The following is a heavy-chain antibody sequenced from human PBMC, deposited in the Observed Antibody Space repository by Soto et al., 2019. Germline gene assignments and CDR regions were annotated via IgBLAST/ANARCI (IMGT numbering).Heavy chain of an antibody. V-gene: IGHV4-4*07. CDR1: GGSISSYY. CDR3: ATKGDYGGWFDP. Sequence: KASETLSLTCTVSGGSISSYYWSWIRQPPGKGLEFIGRISNGGTTIYNPSLKSRVTMSLDTSKTHFSLKLTSVTAADTAVYYCATKGDYGGWFDPWGQGTLVTVSS. J-gene: IGHJ5*02. D-gene: IGHD3-10*01. CDR2: ISNGGTT.